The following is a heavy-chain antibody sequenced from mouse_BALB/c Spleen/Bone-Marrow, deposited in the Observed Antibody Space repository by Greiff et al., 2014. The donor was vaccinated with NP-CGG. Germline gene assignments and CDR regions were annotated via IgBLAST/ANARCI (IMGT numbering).Heavy chain of an antibody. CDR3: TRGGNWDNFAY. J-gene: IGHJ2*01. CDR1: GFTFSSFG. V-gene: IGHV5-17*02. CDR2: INSGSSTI. D-gene: IGHD3-3*01. Sequence: EVKLVESGGGLVQPGGYRKLSCAASGFTFSSFGMHWVRQAPEKGLEWVAYINSGSSTIYYADTVKGRFTISRDNPKNTLFLQRTSLRSEDTAMYYCTRGGNWDNFAYCGQGPTLAVST.